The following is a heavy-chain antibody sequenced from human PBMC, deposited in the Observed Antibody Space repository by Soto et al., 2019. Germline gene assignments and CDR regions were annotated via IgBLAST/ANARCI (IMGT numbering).Heavy chain of an antibody. Sequence: GEPLKISCQGSGYSFPTSWIGWVRHMPGKGLEWMGVIYPQDSDTRYSPSFEGQVTFSADTSLSTAYLQWNSLKASDTATYYCARQRAWNDVYAFWGQGTLVTVSS. CDR2: IYPQDSDT. CDR3: ARQRAWNDVYAF. D-gene: IGHD1-1*01. V-gene: IGHV5-51*01. CDR1: GYSFPTSW. J-gene: IGHJ4*02.